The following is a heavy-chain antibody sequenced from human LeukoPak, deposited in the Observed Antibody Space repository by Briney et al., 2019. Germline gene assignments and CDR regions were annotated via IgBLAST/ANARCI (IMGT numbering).Heavy chain of an antibody. Sequence: PSETLSLTCAVYGGSFSGYYWSWIRQPPGKGLEWIGEINHSGSTNYNPSLKSRVTISVDTSKNQFSLKLSSVTAADTAVYYCARAALQQYFDYWGQGTLVTVSS. V-gene: IGHV4-34*01. CDR2: INHSGST. CDR1: GGSFSGYY. CDR3: ARAALQQYFDY. J-gene: IGHJ4*02. D-gene: IGHD5-24*01.